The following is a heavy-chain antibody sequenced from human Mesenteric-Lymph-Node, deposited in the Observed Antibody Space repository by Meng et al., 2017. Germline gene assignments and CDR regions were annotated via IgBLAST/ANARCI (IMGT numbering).Heavy chain of an antibody. J-gene: IGHJ5*02. CDR1: GGSISSINW. D-gene: IGHD6-13*01. V-gene: IGHV4-4*02. CDR3: ARVAAAGNEWFDP. Sequence: QVQLQRSGPGRVKPSETLSLTCAVSGGSISSINWWTWVRQPPGKGLEWIGEIYHSGSTNYNPSLKSRVTISVDKSKNQFSLKLSSVTAADTAVYYCARVAAAGNEWFDPWGQGTLVTVSS. CDR2: IYHSGST.